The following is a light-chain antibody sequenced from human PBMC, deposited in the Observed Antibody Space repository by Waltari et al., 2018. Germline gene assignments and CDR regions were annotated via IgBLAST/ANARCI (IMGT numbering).Light chain of an antibody. Sequence: QSALTQPASVSASPGQSITIPCTCSSRHLGGSYYAAQYQQHPGTAPKHMIFDVSKRPSGVSDRFSGSKSGNTASLTISGLQGEDEADYYCSSYISSSTLEVFGGGTRLTVL. CDR2: DVS. CDR3: SSYISSSTLEV. V-gene: IGLV2-14*03. CDR1: SRHLGGSYY. J-gene: IGLJ3*02.